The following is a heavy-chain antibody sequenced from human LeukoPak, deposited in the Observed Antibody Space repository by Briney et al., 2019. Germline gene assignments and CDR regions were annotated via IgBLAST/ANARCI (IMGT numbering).Heavy chain of an antibody. CDR3: ARATETFSWFLQH. V-gene: IGHV4-59*01. J-gene: IGHJ1*01. D-gene: IGHD6-13*01. CDR1: GGSIGSYY. CDR2: LSNSGST. Sequence: KPSDTLSLTCSVSGGSIGSYYWSWLRQPPGKGLEWIGHLSNSGSTNYNPSLKSRVTISVDTSKNQFSLKLNSVTAADTAVYYCARATETFSWFLQHWGQGTLVTVSS.